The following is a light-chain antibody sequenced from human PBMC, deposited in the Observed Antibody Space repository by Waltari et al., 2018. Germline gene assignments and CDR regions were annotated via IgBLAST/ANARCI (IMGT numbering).Light chain of an antibody. CDR3: QQYGSSPLS. CDR2: GGS. V-gene: IGKV3-20*01. CDR1: QSISNY. Sequence: ESVLTQSPGTLSLSPGERATLSCRASQSISNYLAWYQQKPGQAPRLLIYGGSSRATGLPDRFSGSGSGTDFTLAISRLEPEDFAVYYCQQYGSSPLSFGGGTKVEIK. J-gene: IGKJ4*01.